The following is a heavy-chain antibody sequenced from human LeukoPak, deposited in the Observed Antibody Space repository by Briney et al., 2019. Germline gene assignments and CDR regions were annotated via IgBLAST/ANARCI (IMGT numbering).Heavy chain of an antibody. J-gene: IGHJ6*02. D-gene: IGHD3-22*01. Sequence: SVKVSCKASGGTFSSYAISWVRQAPGQGLEWMGRIIPILGIANYAQKFQGRVTITADKSTSTAYMELSSLRSEDTAVYYRASLSGSYGMDVWGQGTTVTVSS. CDR1: GGTFSSYA. V-gene: IGHV1-69*04. CDR3: ASLSGSYGMDV. CDR2: IIPILGIA.